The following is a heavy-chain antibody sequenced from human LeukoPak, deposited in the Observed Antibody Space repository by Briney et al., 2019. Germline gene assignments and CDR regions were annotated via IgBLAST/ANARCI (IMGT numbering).Heavy chain of an antibody. CDR1: GGSISSGGYY. Sequence: SETLSLTCTVSGGSISSGGYYWRWIRQHPGKGLEWIGYIYYSGRTYYNPSLKSRVTISVDTSKIQFAVKLNSVTAAGAAVYYWARENMRGYSYGFDYWGQGTLVNVSS. V-gene: IGHV4-31*03. J-gene: IGHJ4*02. CDR3: ARENMRGYSYGFDY. CDR2: IYYSGRT. D-gene: IGHD5-18*01.